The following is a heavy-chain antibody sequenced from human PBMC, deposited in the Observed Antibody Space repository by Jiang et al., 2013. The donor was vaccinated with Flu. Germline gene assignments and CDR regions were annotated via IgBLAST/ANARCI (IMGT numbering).Heavy chain of an antibody. Sequence: SGAEVKEPGSSVRVSCKASGDTFNNNAISWVRQAPGQGLEWMGGITPIFGTVNYAQKFQGRVTITADKSTNTVYMVLNSLRSEDTAVYYCARGPDISAYYYFYWGQGTLVTVSS. J-gene: IGHJ4*02. CDR1: GDTFNNNA. D-gene: IGHD3-22*01. V-gene: IGHV1-69*06. CDR2: ITPIFGTV. CDR3: ARGPDISAYYYFY.